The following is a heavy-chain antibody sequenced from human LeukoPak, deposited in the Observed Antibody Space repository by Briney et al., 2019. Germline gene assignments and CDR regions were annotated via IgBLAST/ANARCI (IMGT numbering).Heavy chain of an antibody. CDR3: AKTGTPWYYFDY. Sequence: GGSLRLSCAASGFSFNSYAMSWVRQAPGKGLEWVSGISATGGSTYHADSVKGRFTFSRDNSKNTLYLQMNSLRAEDTAVYYCAKTGTPWYYFDYWGQGTLVTVSS. J-gene: IGHJ4*02. CDR2: ISATGGST. CDR1: GFSFNSYA. V-gene: IGHV3-23*01. D-gene: IGHD6-13*01.